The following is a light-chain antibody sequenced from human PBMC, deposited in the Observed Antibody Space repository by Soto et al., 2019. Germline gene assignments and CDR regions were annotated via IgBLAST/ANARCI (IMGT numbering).Light chain of an antibody. CDR2: GAS. Sequence: EIVMTQSPATLSVSPGERTTLSCRASQSVSRILAWYQQKPGQAPRLLIYGASTRATGIPVRFSGSGSGTEFTLTISSLQSEEFAVYYCQQYDKWPPTFGQGTKVDIK. CDR3: QQYDKWPPT. CDR1: QSVSRI. V-gene: IGKV3-15*01. J-gene: IGKJ1*01.